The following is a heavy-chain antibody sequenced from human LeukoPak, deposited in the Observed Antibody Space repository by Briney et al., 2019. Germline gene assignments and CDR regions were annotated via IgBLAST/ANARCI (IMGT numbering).Heavy chain of an antibody. Sequence: QPGGSLRLSCAASGFTFSSFAMNWVRQAPGKGLEWVSIISGSGDTIHYTDSVKGRFTVSRDNSKNTLYLQMNSLRAEDTAVYYCARQGIAALDAFDIWGQGTMVTVSS. CDR1: GFTFSSFA. V-gene: IGHV3-23*01. D-gene: IGHD6-13*01. J-gene: IGHJ3*02. CDR3: ARQGIAALDAFDI. CDR2: ISGSGDTI.